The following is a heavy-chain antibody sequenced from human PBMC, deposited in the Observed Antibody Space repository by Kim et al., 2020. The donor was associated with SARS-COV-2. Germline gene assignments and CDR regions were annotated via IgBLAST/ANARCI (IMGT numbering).Heavy chain of an antibody. J-gene: IGHJ4*02. CDR2: LYISGST. V-gene: IGHV4-4*07. Sequence: SETLSLTCTVSGGSISNYHWSWVRQPAGKGLEWIGRLYISGSTNYNPSLKSRVTMSVDTSRNQFSLNLASVTAAYPAVFYCVRECAEIAITWGQGSPVT. CDR3: VRECAEIAIT. CDR1: GGSISNYH. D-gene: IGHD2-21*01.